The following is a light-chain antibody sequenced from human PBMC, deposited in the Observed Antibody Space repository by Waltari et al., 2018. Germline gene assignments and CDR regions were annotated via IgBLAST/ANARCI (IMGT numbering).Light chain of an antibody. J-gene: IGLJ2*01. V-gene: IGLV4-69*01. Sequence: QLVLTQSPSASASLGASVKLPCTLSSGHSNFAIAWHQQQPEKGPRYLMKLRSDGSHSKGDGIPDRFSGSSSGAERYLTISSLQSEDEADYYCQTWGTGIQVFGGGTKLTVL. CDR1: SGHSNFA. CDR2: LRSDGSH. CDR3: QTWGTGIQV.